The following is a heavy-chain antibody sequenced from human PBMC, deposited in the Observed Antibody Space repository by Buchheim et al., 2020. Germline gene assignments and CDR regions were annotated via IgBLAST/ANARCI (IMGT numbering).Heavy chain of an antibody. J-gene: IGHJ6*02. CDR3: ARVGVVVPAAPLVLDYYGMDV. CDR2: ISSSGSTI. Sequence: VQLLESGGGLVQPGGSLRLSCAASGFTFSDYYMSWIRQAPGKGLEWVSYISSSGSTIYYADSVKGRFTISRDNAKNSLYLQMNSLRAEDTAVYYCARVGVVVPAAPLVLDYYGMDVWGQGTT. D-gene: IGHD2-2*01. CDR1: GFTFSDYY. V-gene: IGHV3-11*01.